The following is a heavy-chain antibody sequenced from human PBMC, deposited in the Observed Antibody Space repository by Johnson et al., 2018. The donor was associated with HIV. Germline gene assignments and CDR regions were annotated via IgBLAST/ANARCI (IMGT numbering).Heavy chain of an antibody. CDR1: GFTVNSNY. CDR3: AREGAWELRPGAFDI. V-gene: IGHV3-66*01. J-gene: IGHJ3*02. CDR2: IYSGGST. Sequence: VQLVESGGGVVQPGGSLRLSCAASGFTVNSNYMSWVRQAPGKGLEWVSVIYSGGSTYYADSVKGRFTISRDNSKNTLYLQMNSLRAEDTAVYYCAREGAWELRPGAFDIWGQGTMVTVSS. D-gene: IGHD1-7*01.